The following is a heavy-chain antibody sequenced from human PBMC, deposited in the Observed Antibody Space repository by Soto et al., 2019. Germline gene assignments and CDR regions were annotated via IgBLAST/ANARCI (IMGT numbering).Heavy chain of an antibody. V-gene: IGHV3-23*01. CDR2: ISGTGKST. CDR1: GFTFSTYT. CDR3: AKERAVAV. D-gene: IGHD6-19*01. J-gene: IGHJ4*02. Sequence: VQLLESGGGLVQPGGSLRLSCAASGFTFSTYTMNWVRQAPGKGLEWVSSISGTGKSTYYADSVKGRFTISRDNSNNTVYLQMSSLRAEDTAVYYCAKERAVAVWGQGTLVTVSS.